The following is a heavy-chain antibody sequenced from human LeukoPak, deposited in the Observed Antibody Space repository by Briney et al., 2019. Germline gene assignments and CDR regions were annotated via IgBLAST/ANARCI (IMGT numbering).Heavy chain of an antibody. CDR1: GYTLTELS. CDR3: ATRQGVVGDFDY. D-gene: IGHD2-15*01. J-gene: IGHJ4*02. CDR2: FDPEDGET. Sequence: ASVKVSCKVSGYTLTELSMHWARQAPGKGLEWMGGFDPEDGETIYAQKFQGRVTMTEDTSTDTAYMELSSLRSEDTAVYYCATRQGVVGDFDYWGQGTLVTVSS. V-gene: IGHV1-24*01.